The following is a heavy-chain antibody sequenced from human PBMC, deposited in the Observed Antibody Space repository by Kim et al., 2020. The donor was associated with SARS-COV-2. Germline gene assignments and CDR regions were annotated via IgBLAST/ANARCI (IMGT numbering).Heavy chain of an antibody. V-gene: IGHV3-53*01. D-gene: IGHD3-3*01. CDR3: STYHARARTGNWFDP. Sequence: GGSLRLSCSASGITVSNNSLNWVRQAPGKGLEWVSVLYSGGRADYAASVKGRFTMSSGTSKNTVYFQLISLRVADTAAFYYSTYHARARTGNWFDPWGQG. CDR1: GITVSNNS. CDR2: LYSGGRA. J-gene: IGHJ5*02.